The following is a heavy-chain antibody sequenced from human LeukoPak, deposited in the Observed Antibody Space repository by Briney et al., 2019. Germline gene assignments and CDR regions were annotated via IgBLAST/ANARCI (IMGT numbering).Heavy chain of an antibody. CDR3: ARDYDILTGFPRGGFDY. D-gene: IGHD3-9*01. Sequence: GGSLRLSCTASGFTFSSYGMHWVRQAPGKGLEWVAVIWYDGSNKYYADSVKGRFTISRDNSKNTLYLQMNSLRAEDTAVYYCARDYDILTGFPRGGFDYWGQGTLVTVSS. J-gene: IGHJ4*02. V-gene: IGHV3-33*08. CDR1: GFTFSSYG. CDR2: IWYDGSNK.